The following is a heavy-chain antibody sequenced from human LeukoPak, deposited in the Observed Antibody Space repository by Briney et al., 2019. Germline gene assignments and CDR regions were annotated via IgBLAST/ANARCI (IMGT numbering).Heavy chain of an antibody. J-gene: IGHJ6*03. V-gene: IGHV4-39*07. CDR1: GDSTYNSIYY. CDR2: IDYSGSS. D-gene: IGHD5-12*01. Sequence: SETLSLTCTVSGDSTYNSIYYWGWIRQPPGKGLEWIGSIDYSGSSYYNPSLRSRATISIDTSNHQFSLKLSSVTAADTAVYYCARAPVEWKAVATIWAYYYYYMDVWGKGTTVTVSS. CDR3: ARAPVEWKAVATIWAYYYYYMDV.